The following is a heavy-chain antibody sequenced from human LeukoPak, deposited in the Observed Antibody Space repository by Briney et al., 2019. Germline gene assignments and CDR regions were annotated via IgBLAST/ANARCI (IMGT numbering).Heavy chain of an antibody. CDR2: FSPYNGDT. D-gene: IGHD6-6*01. CDR3: ARAPRKYYYGMDV. V-gene: IGHV1-18*01. CDR1: GHTFTNFG. Sequence: ASVKVSCKASGHTFTNFGVSWVRQAPGQGLEWMGWFSPYNGDTNFAPKLQGRVTVTTGTSTSTAYMELRSLRSDDTAVYYCARAPRKYYYGMDVWGQGTTVTVSS. J-gene: IGHJ6*02.